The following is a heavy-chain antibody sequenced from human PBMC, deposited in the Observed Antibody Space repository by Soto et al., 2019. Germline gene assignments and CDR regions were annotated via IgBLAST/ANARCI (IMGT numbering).Heavy chain of an antibody. CDR2: ISAYNGNT. CDR3: ARDLFFDYSPHYYYGMDV. Sequence: QVQLVQSGAEVKKPGASVKVSCKASGYTFTSYGISWVRQAPGQGLEWMGWISAYNGNTNYAQKLQGRVTMTTDTSTSTAYMELRSLISDDTAVYYCARDLFFDYSPHYYYGMDVWGQGTTVTVSS. D-gene: IGHD2-21*01. CDR1: GYTFTSYG. J-gene: IGHJ6*02. V-gene: IGHV1-18*01.